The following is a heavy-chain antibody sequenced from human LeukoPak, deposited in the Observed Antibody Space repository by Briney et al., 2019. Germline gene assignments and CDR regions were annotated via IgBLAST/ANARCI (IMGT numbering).Heavy chain of an antibody. CDR2: INKDGSDN. V-gene: IGHV3-7*01. CDR3: ARNQHWSRDI. D-gene: IGHD2-8*02. Sequence: GGALRVSYAGXXCTFIDWLLEGFRPPPGRGVEGVAKINKDGSDNYYMDSVTGRFSISRDNAKNSLSLQMNSLRVDDTAVYSCARNQHWSRDIWGQGILVTVSS. CDR1: XCTFIDWL. J-gene: IGHJ4*02.